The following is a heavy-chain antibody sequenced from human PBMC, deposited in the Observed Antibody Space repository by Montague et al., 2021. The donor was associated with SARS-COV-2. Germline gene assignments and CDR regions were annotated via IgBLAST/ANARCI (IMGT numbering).Heavy chain of an antibody. Sequence: SLRLSCAASGFTFSSHAMRWVRQAPGKGLEWVAVISTDVNKKYYADSVKGRFTISRDTSKNTLSLQLNGLRVEDAALYYCAEDQGIGYSDFDYWGQGTLVTVSS. CDR1: GFTFSSHA. V-gene: IGHV3-30*04. CDR3: AEDQGIGYSDFDY. J-gene: IGHJ4*02. CDR2: ISTDVNKK. D-gene: IGHD2-15*01.